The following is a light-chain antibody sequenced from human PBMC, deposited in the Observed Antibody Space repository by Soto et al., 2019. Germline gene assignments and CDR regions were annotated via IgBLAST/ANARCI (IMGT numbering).Light chain of an antibody. J-gene: IGKJ1*01. CDR2: AAS. V-gene: IGKV1-9*01. CDR1: QGISSY. CDR3: QQLNSYLWT. Sequence: DIQLTQSPSFLSASVGDRVTITCRASQGISSYLAWYQRKPGKAPKLLIYAASTLQSGVPSRFSGSGSGTEFTLTISSLQPEDFATYYCQQLNSYLWTFGQGTKVEIK.